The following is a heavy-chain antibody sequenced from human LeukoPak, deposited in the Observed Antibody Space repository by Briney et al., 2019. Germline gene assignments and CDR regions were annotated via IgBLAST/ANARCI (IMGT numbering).Heavy chain of an antibody. CDR1: GFTFDDYA. Sequence: GGSLRLSCAASGFTFDDYAMHWVRQAPGKGLEWASGISWNSGSIGYADSVKGRFTISRDNAKNSLYLQMNSLRAEDTAVYYCAIDYYDSSGYPEGDWGQGTLVTVSS. J-gene: IGHJ4*02. CDR2: ISWNSGSI. V-gene: IGHV3-9*01. CDR3: AIDYYDSSGYPEGD. D-gene: IGHD3-22*01.